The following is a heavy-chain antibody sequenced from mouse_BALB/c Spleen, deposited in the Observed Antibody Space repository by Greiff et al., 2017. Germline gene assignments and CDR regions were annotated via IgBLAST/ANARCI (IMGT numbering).Heavy chain of an antibody. V-gene: IGHV3-6*02. Sequence: EVQLVESGPGLVKPSQSLSLTCSVTGYSITSGYYWNWIRQFPGNKLEWMGYISYDGSNNYNPSLKNRISITRDTSKNQFFLKLNSVTTEDTATYYCARGSTMITFDYWGQGTTLTVSS. CDR3: ARGSTMITFDY. D-gene: IGHD2-4*01. J-gene: IGHJ2*01. CDR2: ISYDGSN. CDR1: GYSITSGYY.